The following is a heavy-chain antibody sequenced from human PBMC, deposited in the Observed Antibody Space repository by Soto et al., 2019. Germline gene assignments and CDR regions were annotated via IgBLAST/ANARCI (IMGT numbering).Heavy chain of an antibody. D-gene: IGHD3-22*01. V-gene: IGHV3-48*03. CDR3: ARGLGYYYDSSGYYQTPGGFDY. Sequence: GGSLRLSCAASGFTFSSYEMNWVRQAPGKGLEWVSYISSSGSTIYYADSVKGRFTISRDNAKNSLYLQMNGLRAEDTAVYCCARGLGYYYDSSGYYQTPGGFDYWGQGTLVTVSS. CDR2: ISSSGSTI. J-gene: IGHJ4*02. CDR1: GFTFSSYE.